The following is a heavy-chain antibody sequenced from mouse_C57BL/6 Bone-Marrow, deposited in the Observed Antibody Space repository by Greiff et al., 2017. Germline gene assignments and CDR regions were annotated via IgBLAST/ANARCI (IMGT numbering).Heavy chain of an antibody. V-gene: IGHV1-85*01. CDR1: GYTFTSYD. J-gene: IGHJ2*01. CDR3: TRSTIVSTFDY. Sequence: QVQLKQSGPELVKPGASVKLSCKASGYTFTSYDINWVKQRPGQGLEWIGRIYPRDGSTKYNEKFKSKATLTVDASSSTAYMELNSLTSEDSAVYCCTRSTIVSTFDYWGQGTTLTVSS. CDR2: IYPRDGST. D-gene: IGHD2-5*01.